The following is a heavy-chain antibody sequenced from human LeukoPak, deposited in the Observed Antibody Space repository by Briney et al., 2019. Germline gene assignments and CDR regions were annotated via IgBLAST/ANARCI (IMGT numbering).Heavy chain of an antibody. J-gene: IGHJ4*02. CDR3: ARGKGAVAGTAIFDY. Sequence: GGSLRLSCAASGITFRTYSMNWVRQAPGKGLEWVSAISSSSGYIYYADSVKGRFTISRDNAKSSLYLQMNSLRVEDTAVYYCARGKGAVAGTAIFDYWDQGTLVTVSS. V-gene: IGHV3-21*01. CDR2: ISSSSGYI. D-gene: IGHD6-19*01. CDR1: GITFRTYS.